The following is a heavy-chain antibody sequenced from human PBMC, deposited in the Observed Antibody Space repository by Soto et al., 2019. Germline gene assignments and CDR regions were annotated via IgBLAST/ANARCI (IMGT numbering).Heavy chain of an antibody. CDR2: IRSKANSYAT. J-gene: IGHJ4*02. CDR1: GFTFSGSA. CDR3: RAFGGVIPPPGCDY. V-gene: IGHV3-73*01. Sequence: EVQLVESGGGLVQPGGSLKLSCAASGFTFSGSAMHWVRQASGKGLEWVGRIRSKANSYATAYAASVKGRFTISRDDSKNTAYLQMNSLKTEDTAVYYCRAFGGVIPPPGCDYWGQGTLVTVSS. D-gene: IGHD3-16*02.